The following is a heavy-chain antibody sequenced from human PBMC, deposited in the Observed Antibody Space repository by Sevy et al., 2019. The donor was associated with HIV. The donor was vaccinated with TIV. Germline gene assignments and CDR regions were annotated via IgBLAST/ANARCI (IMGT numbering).Heavy chain of an antibody. CDR2: IYYSGST. CDR1: GGSISSYY. CDR3: ARDRQLLKGDYYYYGMDV. V-gene: IGHV4-59*01. J-gene: IGHJ6*02. D-gene: IGHD1-26*01. Sequence: SETLYLTCTVSGGSISSYYWSWIRHPPGKGLEWIGYIYYSGSTNYNPSLKSRVTISVDTSKNQFSLKLSSVTAADTAVYYCARDRQLLKGDYYYYGMDVWGQGTTVTVSS.